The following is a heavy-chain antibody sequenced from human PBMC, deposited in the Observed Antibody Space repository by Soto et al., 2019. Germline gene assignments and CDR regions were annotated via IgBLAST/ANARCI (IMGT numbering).Heavy chain of an antibody. CDR1: GFSFVDYA. V-gene: IGHV3-9*01. CDR3: VKDEGVCNTISCKDAFDY. CDR2: ISWDGGYT. D-gene: IGHD3-3*01. J-gene: IGHJ3*01. Sequence: EVQLAESGGGLVQPGRSLRLSCEASGFSFVDYATHWVRQVPGQGLEWVSGISWDGGYTGDADSVKGRFTISRDNAKKALYLQMNRLRVEDTALYYCVKDEGVCNTISCKDAFDYWGQGTKVTVS.